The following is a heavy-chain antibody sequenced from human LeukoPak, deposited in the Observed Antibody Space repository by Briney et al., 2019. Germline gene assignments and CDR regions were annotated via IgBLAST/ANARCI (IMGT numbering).Heavy chain of an antibody. D-gene: IGHD6-19*01. Sequence: ASVKVSCKASGYTFTNYAMHWVRQAPGQRLEWMGWINAGNGNTKYSQEFQGRVTITRDTSASTAYMDLSSLRSEDTAVYYCARTIAVADKNYYYYMDVWGKGTTVTVSS. CDR1: GYTFTNYA. V-gene: IGHV1-3*03. CDR2: INAGNGNT. CDR3: ARTIAVADKNYYYYMDV. J-gene: IGHJ6*03.